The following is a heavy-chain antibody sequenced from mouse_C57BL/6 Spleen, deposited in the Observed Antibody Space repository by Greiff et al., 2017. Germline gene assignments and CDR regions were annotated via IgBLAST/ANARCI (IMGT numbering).Heavy chain of an antibody. J-gene: IGHJ2*01. CDR1: GYTFTSYW. V-gene: IGHV1-72*01. CDR2: IDPNSGGT. D-gene: IGHD2-1*01. Sequence: QVHVKQPGAELVKPGASVKLSCKASGYTFTSYWMHWVKQRPGRGLEWIGRIDPNSGGTKYNEKFKSKATLTVDKPSSTAYMQLSSLTSEDSAVYYCARGYYGNYFYFDYWGQGTTLTVSS. CDR3: ARGYYGNYFYFDY.